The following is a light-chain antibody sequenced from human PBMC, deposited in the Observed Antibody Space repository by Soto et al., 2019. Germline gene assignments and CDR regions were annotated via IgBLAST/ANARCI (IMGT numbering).Light chain of an antibody. CDR2: GAS. CDR1: QTVHNNY. V-gene: IGKV3-20*01. J-gene: IGKJ1*01. Sequence: DIVLPQSPGTLSLSPGERATLSCRASQTVHNNYLAWYQQKPGQAPRLLIYGASTRATGIPDRFSGSGSGTDFTLTISRLEPEDFAVYFCQQHVGVPRTFGQGTKVDIK. CDR3: QQHVGVPRT.